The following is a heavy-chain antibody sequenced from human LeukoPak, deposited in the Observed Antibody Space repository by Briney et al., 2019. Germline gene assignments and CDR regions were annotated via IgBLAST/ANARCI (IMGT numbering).Heavy chain of an antibody. CDR2: INPNSGGT. CDR1: GYTFTGYY. V-gene: IGHV1-2*02. CDR3: ARGSSSSDGAFDI. Sequence: ASVKVSCKASGYTFTGYYMHWVRQAPGQGLEWMGWINPNSGGTNYAQKFQGRVTMTRDTSISTAYMELSRLRSGDTAVYYCARGSSSSDGAFDIWGQGTMVTVSS. D-gene: IGHD6-6*01. J-gene: IGHJ3*02.